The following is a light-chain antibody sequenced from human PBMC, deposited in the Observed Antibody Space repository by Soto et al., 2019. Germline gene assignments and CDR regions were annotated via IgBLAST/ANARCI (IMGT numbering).Light chain of an antibody. J-gene: IGKJ5*01. CDR3: QQRSNWPPLT. CDR2: DAS. V-gene: IGKV3-11*01. CDR1: QGIGSY. Sequence: LTQSPSSLSASVGDRVTITCRASQGIGSYLAWYQQKPGQAPRLLIYDASNRATGIPARFSGSGSGTDFTLTISSLEPEDFAVYYCQQRSNWPPLTFGQGTRLEI.